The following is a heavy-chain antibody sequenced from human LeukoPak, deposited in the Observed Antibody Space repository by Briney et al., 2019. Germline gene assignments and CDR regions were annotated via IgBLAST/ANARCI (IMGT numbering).Heavy chain of an antibody. V-gene: IGHV4-31*03. CDR2: IYYSGTT. CDR1: GGSISSGGYY. Sequence: SETLSLTCTVSGGSISSGGYYWSWIRQHPGKGLEWIGYIYYSGTTYYNPSLKSRVTISVDTSKNQFSLKLSSVTAADTAVYYCARDDPGYSSSWYLRGGAFDIWGQGTMVTVSS. D-gene: IGHD6-13*01. CDR3: ARDDPGYSSSWYLRGGAFDI. J-gene: IGHJ3*02.